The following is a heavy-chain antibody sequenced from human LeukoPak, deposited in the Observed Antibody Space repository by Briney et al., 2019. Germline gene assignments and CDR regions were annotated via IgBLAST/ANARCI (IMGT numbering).Heavy chain of an antibody. CDR3: ARARIAAAPWDDAFDI. J-gene: IGHJ3*02. V-gene: IGHV3-21*01. Sequence: GGSLRLSCAASGFTFSSYSMSWVRQAPGKGLEWVSSISSSSSYIYYADSVKGRFTISRDNAKNSLYLQMNSLRAEDTAVYYCARARIAAAPWDDAFDIWGQGTMVTVSS. CDR2: ISSSSSYI. CDR1: GFTFSSYS. D-gene: IGHD6-13*01.